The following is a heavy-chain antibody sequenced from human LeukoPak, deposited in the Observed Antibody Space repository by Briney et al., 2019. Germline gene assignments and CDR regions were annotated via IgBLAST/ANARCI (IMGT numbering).Heavy chain of an antibody. D-gene: IGHD2-15*01. Sequence: GGSLRLSCAASGFTFSSYAMSWVRQAPGKGLEWVTAISGSGGSTYYADSVKGRFTISRDNSKNTLYLQMNSLRAEDTAVYYCAKDLVVVVVAATLDYWGQGTLVTVSS. CDR3: AKDLVVVVVAATLDY. J-gene: IGHJ4*02. V-gene: IGHV3-23*01. CDR1: GFTFSSYA. CDR2: ISGSGGST.